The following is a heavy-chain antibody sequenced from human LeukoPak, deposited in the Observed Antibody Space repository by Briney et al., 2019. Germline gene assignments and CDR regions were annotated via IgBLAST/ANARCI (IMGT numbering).Heavy chain of an antibody. Sequence: PGGSLRLSCAASGFTVSSNYMGWVRQAPGKGLEWVSIIYSAGYTYYADSVKGRFTISRDNSKNTLYPQMNSLRAEDTAVYYCARGLTWKAPDYWGQGTLVTVSS. J-gene: IGHJ4*02. D-gene: IGHD1-1*01. CDR1: GFTVSSNY. V-gene: IGHV3-66*01. CDR2: IYSAGYT. CDR3: ARGLTWKAPDY.